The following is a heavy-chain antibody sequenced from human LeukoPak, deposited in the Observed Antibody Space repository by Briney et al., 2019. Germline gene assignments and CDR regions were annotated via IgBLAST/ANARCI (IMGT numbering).Heavy chain of an antibody. D-gene: IGHD1-26*01. V-gene: IGHV3-23*01. J-gene: IGHJ4*02. CDR1: GFTFSNYA. CDR2: ISGSGGST. CDR3: AKERATTWEYYFDS. Sequence: PGGSLRLSCTASGFTFSNYAINWVRQAPGKGLEWVSVISGSGGSTYYADSVKGRFTISRDNSKNTLSLQMNSLRGEDTAVYYCAKERATTWEYYFDSWGQGTLVTVSS.